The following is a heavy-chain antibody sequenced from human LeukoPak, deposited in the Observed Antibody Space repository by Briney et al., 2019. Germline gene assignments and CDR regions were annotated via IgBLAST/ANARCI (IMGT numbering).Heavy chain of an antibody. J-gene: IGHJ5*02. CDR2: ISSSSSYI. Sequence: GGSLRLSCAASGFTFSSYSMNWVRQAPGRGLEWVSSISSSSSYIYYADSVKGRFTISRDNAKNSLYLQMNSLRAEDTAVYDCARDPDCSSTSCDKGSWGQGTLVTVSS. CDR3: ARDPDCSSTSCDKGS. D-gene: IGHD2-2*02. V-gene: IGHV3-21*01. CDR1: GFTFSSYS.